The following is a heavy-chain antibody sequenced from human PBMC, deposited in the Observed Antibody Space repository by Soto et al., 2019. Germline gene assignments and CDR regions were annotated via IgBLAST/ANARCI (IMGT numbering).Heavy chain of an antibody. J-gene: IGHJ5*02. Sequence: GGSLRLSCVASEFTFSKYWMHWVRQAPGKGLVWVSRINMDGTKTAYADSVKGRFTVSRDNANNTLYLQMNSLGVEDTAVYYCARDSYYDSRSSSVNWFDPWGQGTSVTVSS. V-gene: IGHV3-74*01. D-gene: IGHD3-22*01. CDR2: INMDGTKT. CDR1: EFTFSKYW. CDR3: ARDSYYDSRSSSVNWFDP.